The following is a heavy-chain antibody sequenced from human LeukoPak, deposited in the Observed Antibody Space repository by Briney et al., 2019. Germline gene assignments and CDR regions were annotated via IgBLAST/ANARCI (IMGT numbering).Heavy chain of an antibody. Sequence: GESLQISSQGSGYNFNTYWVAWVRQLPGKGLEWMGIIRPVNSDMRYSPSFQGQVTISADRSINTAYLQWSSLKASDTAMYYCASRPFETTVVPWDFYWGQGTQVTVSS. D-gene: IGHD4-23*01. CDR1: GYNFNTYW. J-gene: IGHJ4*02. CDR2: IRPVNSDM. V-gene: IGHV5-51*01. CDR3: ASRPFETTVVPWDFY.